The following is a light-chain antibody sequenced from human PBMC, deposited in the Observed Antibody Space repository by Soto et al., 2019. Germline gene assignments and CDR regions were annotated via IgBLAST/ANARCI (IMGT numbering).Light chain of an antibody. CDR1: GSDIGGYNY. CDR3: SSYTADMTYA. CDR2: DVW. Sequence: QSALTQPASVSGSPGQSITIYCIGTGSDIGGYNYVSWYQQHPGKAPTLMVYDVWARPLGVSHRFSGHKSGNTASLTIAGLQGDDEADYYCSSYTADMTYAFGTGTKLTVL. J-gene: IGLJ1*01. V-gene: IGLV2-14*03.